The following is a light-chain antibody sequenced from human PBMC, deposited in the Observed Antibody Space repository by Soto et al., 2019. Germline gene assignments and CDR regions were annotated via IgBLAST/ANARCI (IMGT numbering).Light chain of an antibody. J-gene: IGKJ1*01. V-gene: IGKV1-39*01. CDR3: QQSYSSPPT. CDR2: AAS. Sequence: DIQMTQSPSSLSASVEDRVLFTCRASQSISNHLNWYQQKPGKAPKLLIFAASSLQSGVPSRFSGSRSGPDFTLTISSLQPEDFATYYCQQSYSSPPTFGQGTKVDIK. CDR1: QSISNH.